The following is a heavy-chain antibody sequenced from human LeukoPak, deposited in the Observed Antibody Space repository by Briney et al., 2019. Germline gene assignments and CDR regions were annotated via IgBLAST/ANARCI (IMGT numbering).Heavy chain of an antibody. Sequence: GGSLRLSCAASGFSFSTTSMNWVRQTPGKGPEWLSYISSTGNPIYYADSVRGRFIISRDNAKNSLYLQMNRLRAEDTAMYYCTSHLNHWGQGTLVTVSS. CDR2: ISSTGNPI. J-gene: IGHJ4*02. CDR1: GFSFSTTS. V-gene: IGHV3-48*01. CDR3: TSHLNH.